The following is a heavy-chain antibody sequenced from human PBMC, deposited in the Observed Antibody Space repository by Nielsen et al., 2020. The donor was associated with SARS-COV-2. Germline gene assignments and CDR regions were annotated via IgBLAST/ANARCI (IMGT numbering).Heavy chain of an antibody. CDR3: ARSVDASVGGAFDI. CDR1: GASLNSYY. Sequence: SETLSLTCIVSGASLNSYYWSWVRQPPGKGLEWIGYVIYSGVSTNYNPSVRGVTISVDTSKNQFSLRLNSVTAADTALYYCARSVDASVGGAFDIWGQGKMVTVSS. V-gene: IGHV4-59*01. D-gene: IGHD3-10*01. CDR2: VIYSGVST. J-gene: IGHJ3*02.